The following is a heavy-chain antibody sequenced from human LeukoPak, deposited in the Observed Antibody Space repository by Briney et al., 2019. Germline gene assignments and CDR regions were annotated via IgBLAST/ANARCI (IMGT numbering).Heavy chain of an antibody. J-gene: IGHJ4*02. V-gene: IGHV5-51*01. CDR3: ARHRGSCSRASCCADY. D-gene: IGHD2-2*01. CDR2: IYPDDSDT. Sequence: GESLKISCKVSGYSFSSYWIGWVRQMPGKGLVWMGIIYPDDSDTRYSPSFRGQVTVSADKSISTAYLEWSSLKASDTAMYYCARHRGSCSRASCCADYWGQGTLVTVSS. CDR1: GYSFSSYW.